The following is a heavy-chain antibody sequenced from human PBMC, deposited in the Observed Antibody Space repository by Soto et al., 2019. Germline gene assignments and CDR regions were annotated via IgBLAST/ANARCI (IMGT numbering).Heavy chain of an antibody. Sequence: QVQLVQSGAEVKKPRASVNVSCKASGGSFSSYTISWVRQAPGHGLEWMGRIIPILGIPNYAQKFQGRVTISADKATSTAYMSLSSLRCEDTDVYYCARGGGHLGDCSGGCCPSRGELCYFGYWGQGTLVPVSS. D-gene: IGHD2-15*01. CDR3: ARGGGHLGDCSGGCCPSRGELCYFGY. J-gene: IGHJ4*02. V-gene: IGHV1-69*02. CDR2: IIPILGIP. CDR1: GGSFSSYT.